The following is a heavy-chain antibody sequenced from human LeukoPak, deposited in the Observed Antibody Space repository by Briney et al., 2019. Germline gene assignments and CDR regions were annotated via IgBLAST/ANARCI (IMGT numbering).Heavy chain of an antibody. J-gene: IGHJ6*03. Sequence: PGGSLRLSCAASGFILSTYGMHWVRQAPGKGLEWVAFIRYDGRIKYYADSVKGRFTISRDNSKNTLYLQMNSLRAEDTAVYYRATYGAGDRFYYYYYMDVWGKGTTVTISS. V-gene: IGHV3-30*02. CDR2: IRYDGRIK. CDR3: ATYGAGDRFYYYYYMDV. D-gene: IGHD4-17*01. CDR1: GFILSTYG.